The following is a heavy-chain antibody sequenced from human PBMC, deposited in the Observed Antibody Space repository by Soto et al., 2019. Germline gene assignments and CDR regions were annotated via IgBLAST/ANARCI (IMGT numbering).Heavy chain of an antibody. CDR1: GYSFTSYW. V-gene: IGHV5-10-1*01. J-gene: IGHJ4*02. Sequence: GESLKISCKGSGYSFTSYWISWVRQMPGKGLEWMGRIDPSDSYTNYSPSFQGHATISADKSISTAYLQWSSLKASDTAMYYCARHNKGYDSRFPDYWGQGTLVTVSS. CDR3: ARHNKGYDSRFPDY. D-gene: IGHD3-22*01. CDR2: IDPSDSYT.